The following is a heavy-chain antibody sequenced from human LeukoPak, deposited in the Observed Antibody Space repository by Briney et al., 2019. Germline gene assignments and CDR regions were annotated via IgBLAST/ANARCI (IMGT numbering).Heavy chain of an antibody. J-gene: IGHJ4*02. CDR1: GYSFTSYW. V-gene: IGHV5-51*01. CDR2: LSPGDFDT. CDR3: ARRWGDSSGYHPYYFDY. D-gene: IGHD3-22*01. Sequence: GESLKISSKGSGYSFTSYWIAWVRHTRGKGLEWMGILSPGDFDTRYSPYFQGQVTISADKSISTAYLKWSSLKASDTAMYYCARRWGDSSGYHPYYFDYWGQGTLVTVSS.